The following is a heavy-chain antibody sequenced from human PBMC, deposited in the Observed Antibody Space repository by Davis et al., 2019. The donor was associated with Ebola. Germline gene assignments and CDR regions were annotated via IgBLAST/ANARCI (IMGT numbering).Heavy chain of an antibody. Sequence: ASVKVSCKASGYTFTSYYMHWVRQAPGQGLEWMGIINPSGGSTSYAQKFQGRVTMTRDTSTSTVYMELSSLRSEDTAVYYCASLYCSSTNCYPLVVDYWGQGTLVTVSS. J-gene: IGHJ4*02. D-gene: IGHD2-2*01. CDR3: ASLYCSSTNCYPLVVDY. CDR2: INPSGGST. CDR1: GYTFTSYY. V-gene: IGHV1-46*01.